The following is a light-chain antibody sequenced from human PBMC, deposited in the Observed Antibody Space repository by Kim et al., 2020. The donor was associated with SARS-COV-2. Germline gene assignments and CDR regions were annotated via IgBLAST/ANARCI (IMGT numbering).Light chain of an antibody. CDR2: YDS. Sequence: SYELTQPPSVSVAPGKTARITCGGNNIGSKSVHSYQQKPGQAPVLVIYYDSDRPSGIPERFSGSNSGNTATLTISRVEAGDEADYYCQVWDSSSDHRVFGGGTQLTVL. V-gene: IGLV3-21*04. CDR3: QVWDSSSDHRV. CDR1: NIGSKS. J-gene: IGLJ3*02.